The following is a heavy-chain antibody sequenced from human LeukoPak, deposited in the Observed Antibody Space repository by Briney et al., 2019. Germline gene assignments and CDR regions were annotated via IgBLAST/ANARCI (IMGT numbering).Heavy chain of an antibody. J-gene: IGHJ2*01. D-gene: IGHD6-13*01. CDR3: AKDNSSPRIAAAGHWYFDL. CDR2: INHEGGDI. CDR1: GFAFSNSW. V-gene: IGHV3-7*01. Sequence: PGGSLRLSCAASGFAFSNSWMSWVRQAPGKGLEWVANINHEGGDIHYVDSVKGRFTISRDNAKDSLYLQMNSLRAEDTAVYYCAKDNSSPRIAAAGHWYFDLWGRGTLVTVSS.